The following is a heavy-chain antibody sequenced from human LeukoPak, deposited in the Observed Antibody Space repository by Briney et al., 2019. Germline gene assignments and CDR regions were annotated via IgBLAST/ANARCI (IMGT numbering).Heavy chain of an antibody. CDR3: AKGVMVRGVSYYYYGMDV. Sequence: GGSLRLSCAASGFTFSSYAMHWVRQAPGKGLEWVVVISYDGSNKYYADSVKGRFTISRDNSKNTLYLQMNSLRAEDTAVYYCAKGVMVRGVSYYYYGMDVWGQGTTVTVSS. V-gene: IGHV3-30-3*01. J-gene: IGHJ6*02. CDR2: ISYDGSNK. CDR1: GFTFSSYA. D-gene: IGHD3-10*01.